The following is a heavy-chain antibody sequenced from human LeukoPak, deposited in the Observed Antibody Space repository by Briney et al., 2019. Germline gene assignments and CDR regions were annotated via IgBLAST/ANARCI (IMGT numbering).Heavy chain of an antibody. CDR2: ISYDGTNT. CDR1: GFTFSSYA. J-gene: IGHJ4*02. CDR3: ARGRYTGYDSGYFDY. Sequence: PGGSLRLSCAASGFTFSSYAMHWVRQAPGKGVEWVAAISYDGTNTYYTDSAKGRFTISRDNSKNTLYLQMNSLRAEDTAVYSCARGRYTGYDSGYFDYWGQGILVTVSS. D-gene: IGHD5-12*01. V-gene: IGHV3-30*04.